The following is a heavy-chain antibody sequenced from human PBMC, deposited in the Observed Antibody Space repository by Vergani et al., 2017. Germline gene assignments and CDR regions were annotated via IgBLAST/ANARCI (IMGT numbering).Heavy chain of an antibody. CDR1: GYSFTNYW. J-gene: IGHJ4*02. CDR3: ARLYGRDSSGSKYFDY. D-gene: IGHD3-22*01. V-gene: IGHV5-51*01. CDR2: IHPADSDT. Sequence: EVQLVQSGAEVKKPGESLKISCQISGYSFTNYWIGWVRQMPGKGLEWMGIIHPADSDTRYSPSFQGQVTNSVDQSISTAYLQRSSLRASDSAIYYCARLYGRDSSGSKYFDYWGQGTLVTVSS.